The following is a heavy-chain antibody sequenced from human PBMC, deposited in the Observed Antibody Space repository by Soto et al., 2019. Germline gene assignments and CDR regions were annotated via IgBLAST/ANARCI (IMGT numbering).Heavy chain of an antibody. CDR1: GGSFNGYY. J-gene: IGHJ6*03. CDR3: ARGGISHWAYFYYMDV. D-gene: IGHD2-21*01. Sequence: SETLSLTCAVFGGSFNGYYWNWIRQPPGKGLEWIGEINHLGSINYNPSLKSRVTMSVDPSKNQFSLTLNSVTAADTATYYCARGGISHWAYFYYMDVWDRGTTVTVSS. CDR2: INHLGSI. V-gene: IGHV4-34*01.